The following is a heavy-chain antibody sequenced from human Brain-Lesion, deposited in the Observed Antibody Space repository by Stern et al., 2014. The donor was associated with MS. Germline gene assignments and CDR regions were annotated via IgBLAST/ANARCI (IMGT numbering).Heavy chain of an antibody. J-gene: IGHJ4*02. CDR1: GFTVSRDY. V-gene: IGHV3-53*01. Sequence: VQLGESGGGVIQPGGSLNLSCTASGFTVSRDYMTWVRQAPGQGLEWVSLITNVGSTFYTDSVKGRFTISRDDSKNTVYLHMTSLRAEDTAMYYCARDTSSPERSDWWGQGTLVTVSS. CDR3: ARDTSSPERSDW. D-gene: IGHD1-1*01. CDR2: ITNVGST.